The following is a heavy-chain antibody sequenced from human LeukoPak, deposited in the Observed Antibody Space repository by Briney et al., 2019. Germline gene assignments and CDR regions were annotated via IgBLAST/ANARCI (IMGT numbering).Heavy chain of an antibody. CDR1: GFTFSSYS. J-gene: IGHJ4*02. V-gene: IGHV3-21*01. D-gene: IGHD2-2*01. Sequence: GGSLRLSCAASGFTFSSYSMNWVRQAPGKGLEWVSSISSSSSYIYYADSVKGRFTISRDNAKNSLYLQMNSLRAEDTALYYCASPGYCSSTSCHYWGQGTLVTVSS. CDR2: ISSSSSYI. CDR3: ASPGYCSSTSCHY.